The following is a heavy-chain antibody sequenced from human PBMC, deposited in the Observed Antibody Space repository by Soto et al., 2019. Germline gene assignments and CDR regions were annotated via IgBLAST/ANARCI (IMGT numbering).Heavy chain of an antibody. CDR2: IYHSGST. CDR1: SGSISSSNW. CDR3: ARAQVAARDYYYYMDV. Sequence: SETLSLTCAVSSGSISSSNWWSWVRQPPGKGLEWIGEIYHSGSTNYNPSLKSRVTISVDKSKNQFSLKLSSVTAADTAVYYCARAQVAARDYYYYMDVWGKGTTVTVSS. V-gene: IGHV4-4*02. D-gene: IGHD6-6*01. J-gene: IGHJ6*03.